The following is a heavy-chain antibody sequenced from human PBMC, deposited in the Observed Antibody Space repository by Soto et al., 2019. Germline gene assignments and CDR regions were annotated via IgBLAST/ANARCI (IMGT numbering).Heavy chain of an antibody. D-gene: IGHD2-8*02. CDR3: ARDLVADQNWFDS. CDR1: GGTFSSYA. J-gene: IGHJ5*01. Sequence: GASVKVSCKASGGTFSSYAISWVRQAPGQGLEWMGGIIPIFGTANYAQKFQGRVTITADESTSTAYMELSSLGSEDTAVYYCARDLVADQNWFDSWGQGTLVTVSS. CDR2: IIPIFGTA. V-gene: IGHV1-69*13.